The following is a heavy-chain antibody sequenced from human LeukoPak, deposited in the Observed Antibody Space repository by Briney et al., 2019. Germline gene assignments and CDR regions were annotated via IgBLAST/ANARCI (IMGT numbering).Heavy chain of an antibody. CDR1: GFTFTTYW. Sequence: GGSLRLSCAASGFTFTTYWMSWVRQAPGKGLEWVANIKQDGSEKDYVNSLKGRFTISRDNAKNSVFLQMNSLRVEDTAVYYCARIGYSSSSFDYWGQETLVTVPS. CDR2: IKQDGSEK. D-gene: IGHD6-13*01. V-gene: IGHV3-7*01. CDR3: ARIGYSSSSFDY. J-gene: IGHJ4*02.